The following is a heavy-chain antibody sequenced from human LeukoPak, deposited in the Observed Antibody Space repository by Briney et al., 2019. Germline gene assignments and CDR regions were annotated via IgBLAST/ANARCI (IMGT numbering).Heavy chain of an antibody. Sequence: QPGGSLRLSCAASGFTFSSYWMSWVRQARGKGLEWVANIKQDGSEKYYVDSVKGRFTISRDNAKNSLYLQMNSLRAEDTAVYYCARDGEMATIHPIYYMDVWGKGTTVTVSS. CDR3: ARDGEMATIHPIYYMDV. V-gene: IGHV3-7*01. CDR1: GFTFSSYW. J-gene: IGHJ6*03. D-gene: IGHD5-24*01. CDR2: IKQDGSEK.